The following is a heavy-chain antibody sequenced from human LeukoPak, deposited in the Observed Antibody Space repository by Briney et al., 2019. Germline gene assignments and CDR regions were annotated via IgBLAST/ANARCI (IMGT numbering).Heavy chain of an antibody. V-gene: IGHV3-13*01. D-gene: IGHD3-10*01. CDR3: ARAVYGPGSPRCGLDV. Sequence: GGSLRLSCAASGFQFSGFDMHWIRQAIGKGREGVTASTAGDTFYPDSVRGRFTISRENVKNTLYLQMNSLRAGDTAVYYCARAVYGPGSPRCGLDVWGRGTTVTVSS. CDR2: STAGDT. J-gene: IGHJ6*02. CDR1: GFQFSGFD.